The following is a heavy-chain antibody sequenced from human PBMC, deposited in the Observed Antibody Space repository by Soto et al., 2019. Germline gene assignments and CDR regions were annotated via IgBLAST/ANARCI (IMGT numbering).Heavy chain of an antibody. CDR1: GYIFVNYG. Sequence: QVQLVQSGDEVKKPGASVKVSCKASGYIFVNYGIAWVRQAPGQGLEWMGWISPYTGNTHSATKVTGSLTMTTDTSRTTAYMHRGSLTPDNTAVYYCVRVNINFPLTPRDVWGQGTTVTVSS. CDR2: ISPYTGNT. D-gene: IGHD1-20*01. CDR3: VRVNINFPLTPRDV. V-gene: IGHV1-18*01. J-gene: IGHJ6*02.